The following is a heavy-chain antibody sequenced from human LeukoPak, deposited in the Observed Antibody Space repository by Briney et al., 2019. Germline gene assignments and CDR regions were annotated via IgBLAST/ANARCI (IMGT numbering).Heavy chain of an antibody. CDR2: IYPGDSDT. CDR1: GYSFTSYW. CDR3: AIWYGAGSYYGYFDY. Sequence: GESLKISCKGSGYSFTSYWIGWVRQMPGKGLEWMGIIYPGDSDTRYSPSFQGQVTISADKSISTAYLQWSSLKASDTAIYYGAIWYGAGSYYGYFDYWGQGTLVTVSS. V-gene: IGHV5-51*01. J-gene: IGHJ4*02. D-gene: IGHD3-10*01.